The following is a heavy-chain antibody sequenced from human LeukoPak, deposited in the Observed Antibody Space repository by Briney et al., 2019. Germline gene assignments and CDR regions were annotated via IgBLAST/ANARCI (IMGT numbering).Heavy chain of an antibody. D-gene: IGHD1-7*01. CDR2: ISAYNGNT. CDR1: GYMFTRNG. CDR3: ARSITGTTDYYYMDV. J-gene: IGHJ6*03. V-gene: IGHV1-18*01. Sequence: ASVKVSCKASGYMFTRNGISWVRQAPGQGLEWMGWISAYNGNTNYAQKFQGRVTMTTDTSTSTAYMELSSLRSEDTAVYYCARSITGTTDYYYMDVWGKGTTVTVSS.